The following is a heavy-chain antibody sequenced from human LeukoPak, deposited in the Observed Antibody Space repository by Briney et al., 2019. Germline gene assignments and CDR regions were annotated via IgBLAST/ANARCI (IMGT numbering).Heavy chain of an antibody. CDR2: IYNGGNI. CDR3: ATGYYEPFEK. D-gene: IGHD3-22*01. CDR1: GASISSYY. J-gene: IGHJ4*02. V-gene: IGHV4-59*01. Sequence: SETLSLTCTVSGASISSYYWNWIRQTPSNGLEWIASIYNGGNINYNPSLKSRVTISMDTSKSHFSLSLSSVTAADTAVYFCATGYYEPFEKWGQGTLVSVSS.